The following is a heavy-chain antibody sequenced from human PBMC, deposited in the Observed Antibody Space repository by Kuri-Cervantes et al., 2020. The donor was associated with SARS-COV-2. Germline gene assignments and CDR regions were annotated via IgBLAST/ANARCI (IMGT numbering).Heavy chain of an antibody. V-gene: IGHV3-15*01. D-gene: IGHD2-2*01. Sequence: GESLKISCAASGFTFSNVWMSWVRQAPGKGLEWVGRIKSKTDGGTTDYAAPVKGRFTVSRDDSKNTLYLQMNSLKTEDTAVYYCARDFRPIVVVPAAENWFDPWGQGTLVTVSS. CDR3: ARDFRPIVVVPAAENWFDP. J-gene: IGHJ5*02. CDR1: GFTFSNVW. CDR2: IKSKTDGGTT.